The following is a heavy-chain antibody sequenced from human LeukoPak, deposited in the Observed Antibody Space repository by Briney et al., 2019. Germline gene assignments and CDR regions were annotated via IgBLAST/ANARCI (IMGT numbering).Heavy chain of an antibody. D-gene: IGHD1-26*01. V-gene: IGHV4-39*07. CDR3: ARPGLKWELRHAFDI. J-gene: IGHJ3*02. CDR1: GGSISSSSYY. Sequence: SETLSLTCTVSGGSISSSSYYWGWIRQPPGKGLEWIGSIYYSGSTYYNPSLKSRVTISVDTSKNQFSLKLSSVTAADTAVYYCARPGLKWELRHAFDIWGQGTMVTVSS. CDR2: IYYSGST.